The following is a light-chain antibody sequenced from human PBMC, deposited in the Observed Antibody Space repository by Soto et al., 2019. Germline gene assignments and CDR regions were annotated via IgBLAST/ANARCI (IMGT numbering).Light chain of an antibody. Sequence: QSALTQPASVSGSPGQSITISCTGTSSDVGDYNYVSWFQQHPGKAPKLVIFEVSNRPSGVSNRFSGSKSGNTASLTISGLQAEDEADYYCRSYTSGSTLRVFGGGTKLTVL. CDR3: RSYTSGSTLRV. J-gene: IGLJ2*01. CDR1: SSDVGDYNY. V-gene: IGLV2-14*01. CDR2: EVS.